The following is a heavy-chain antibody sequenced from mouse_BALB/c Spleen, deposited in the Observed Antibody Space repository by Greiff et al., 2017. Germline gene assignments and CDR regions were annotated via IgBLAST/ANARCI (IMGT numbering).Heavy chain of an antibody. CDR2: ISSGGSYT. Sequence: EVMLVESGGDLVKPGGSLKLSCAASGFTFSSYGMSWVRQSPEKRLEWVAEISSGGSYTYYPDTVTGRFTISRDNAKNTLYLEMSSLRSEDTAMYYCARTYYSSMDYWGQGTSVTVSS. V-gene: IGHV5-9-4*01. J-gene: IGHJ4*01. D-gene: IGHD2-10*01. CDR3: ARTYYSSMDY. CDR1: GFTFSSYG.